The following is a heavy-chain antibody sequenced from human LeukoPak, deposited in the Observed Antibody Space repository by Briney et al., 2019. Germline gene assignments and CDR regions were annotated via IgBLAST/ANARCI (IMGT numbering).Heavy chain of an antibody. Sequence: GESLRLSCAASGFTFSSYGMHWVRQAPGKGLEWVAFIQSDGSDQYYADSVKGRLSISRDNSKNTLYLQMNSLRTEDTAVYYCAKRDGYNSGPFDYWGQGTLVTVSS. J-gene: IGHJ4*02. CDR2: IQSDGSDQ. CDR3: AKRDGYNSGPFDY. D-gene: IGHD5-24*01. CDR1: GFTFSSYG. V-gene: IGHV3-30*02.